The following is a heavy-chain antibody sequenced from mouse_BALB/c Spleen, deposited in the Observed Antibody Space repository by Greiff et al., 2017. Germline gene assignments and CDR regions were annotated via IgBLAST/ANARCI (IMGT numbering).Heavy chain of an antibody. CDR3: ASSYYYGSRNYAMDY. J-gene: IGHJ4*01. Sequence: VHLVESGPGLVAPSQSLSITCTVSGFSLTSYGVHWVRQPPGKGLEWLGVIWAGGSTNYNSALMSRLSISKDNSKSQVFLKMNSLQTDDTAMYYCASSYYYGSRNYAMDYWGQGTSVTVSS. V-gene: IGHV2-9*02. CDR2: IWAGGST. CDR1: GFSLTSYG. D-gene: IGHD1-1*01.